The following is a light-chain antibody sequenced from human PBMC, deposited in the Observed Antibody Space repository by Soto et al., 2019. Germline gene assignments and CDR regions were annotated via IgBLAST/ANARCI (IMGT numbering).Light chain of an antibody. CDR2: DAS. J-gene: IGKJ5*01. V-gene: IGKV3-11*01. CDR1: QSLSSY. Sequence: TIVSLSLGTLSLSPRERATLSCRASQSLSSYLAWYQQIPGQAPRLLIYDASKRATGIPARFSGSGSGTDFTLTISSLEPEDFAVYYCKQRDVWPPIPLGQGTLLEI. CDR3: KQRDVWPPIP.